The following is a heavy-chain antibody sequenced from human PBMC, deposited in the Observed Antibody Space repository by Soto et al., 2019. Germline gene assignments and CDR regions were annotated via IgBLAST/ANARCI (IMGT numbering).Heavy chain of an antibody. Sequence: EVQLLESGGGLVQPGGSLRLSCEASGFTFSSYAMSWVRQPPGKGLEWVSAISGSGGSTYYADSVKGRFTISRDNSKNTLYLQMNSLRAEDTAVYYCAKGAARLTTPFYYYYYMDVWGKGTTVTVSS. CDR3: AKGAARLTTPFYYYYYMDV. CDR1: GFTFSSYA. J-gene: IGHJ6*03. V-gene: IGHV3-23*01. CDR2: ISGSGGST. D-gene: IGHD4-4*01.